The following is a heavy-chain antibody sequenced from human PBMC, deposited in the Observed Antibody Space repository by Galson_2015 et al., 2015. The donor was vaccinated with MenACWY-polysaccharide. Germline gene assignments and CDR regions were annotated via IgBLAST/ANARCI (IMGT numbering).Heavy chain of an antibody. CDR2: IYYSGST. D-gene: IGHD6-6*01. Sequence: ATLSLTCTVSSGSISSYYWSWIRQPPGKGLEWIGYIYYSGSTNYNPSLKSRVTISVDTSKNQFSLRLSSVTAADTAVYYCASTYSNSAPYFDYWGQGTLVTVSS. CDR1: SGSISSYY. V-gene: IGHV4-59*01. CDR3: ASTYSNSAPYFDY. J-gene: IGHJ4*02.